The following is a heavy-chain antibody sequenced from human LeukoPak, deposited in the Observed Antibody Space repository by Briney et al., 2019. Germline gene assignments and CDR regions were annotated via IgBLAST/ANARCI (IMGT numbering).Heavy chain of an antibody. CDR2: IKQDGSEK. J-gene: IGHJ5*02. V-gene: IGHV3-7*01. Sequence: GGSLRLSCAASGFTFSGFWMSWVRQTPGKGLEWVANIKQDGSEKYYVDSVKGRFTISRDNAKNSLSLQMNGLRVEDTAVYYCARAGCSSTSCYWWFDPWGQGTLVTVSS. CDR3: ARAGCSSTSCYWWFDP. D-gene: IGHD2-2*01. CDR1: GFTFSGFW.